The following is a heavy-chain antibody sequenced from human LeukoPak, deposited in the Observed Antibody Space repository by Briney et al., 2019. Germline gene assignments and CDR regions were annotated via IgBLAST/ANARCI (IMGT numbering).Heavy chain of an antibody. J-gene: IGHJ4*02. CDR3: ARDRDFVISSSWPYFDY. Sequence: GASVKVSCKASGYTFTSYGISWVRQAPGQGLEWMGWISAYNGNTNYAQKLQGRVTMTTDTSTSTAYMELRSLRSDDTAVYYYARDRDFVISSSWPYFDYWGQGTLVTVSS. V-gene: IGHV1-18*01. D-gene: IGHD6-13*01. CDR1: GYTFTSYG. CDR2: ISAYNGNT.